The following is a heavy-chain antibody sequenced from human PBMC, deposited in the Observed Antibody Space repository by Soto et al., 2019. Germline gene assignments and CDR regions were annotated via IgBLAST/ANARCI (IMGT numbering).Heavy chain of an antibody. CDR2: SYYSGGT. Sequence: SETLSLTCTVSGGSISGYSWSWIRQSPGKGLEWIGYSYYSGGTNYHPSLKSRVTISVDTSANQFSLNMTSVTAADTAVYYCARDLPYETSGYYFSDAFDIWGQGKLVTVSS. V-gene: IGHV4-59*01. CDR3: ARDLPYETSGYYFSDAFDI. D-gene: IGHD3-22*01. J-gene: IGHJ3*02. CDR1: GGSISGYS.